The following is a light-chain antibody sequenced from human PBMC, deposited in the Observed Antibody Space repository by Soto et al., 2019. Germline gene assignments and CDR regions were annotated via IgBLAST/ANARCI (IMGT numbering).Light chain of an antibody. CDR2: EDN. CDR3: QSYDSSNQV. Sequence: NFMLTQPHSVSESPGKTVTISCTRSSGSIASNYVQWYQQRPGSAPTTVIYEDNQRPSGVPGRFSGSVDSSSNSASLTISGLKTEDEADYCCQSYDSSNQVFGGGTKLTVL. V-gene: IGLV6-57*04. CDR1: SGSIASNY. J-gene: IGLJ2*01.